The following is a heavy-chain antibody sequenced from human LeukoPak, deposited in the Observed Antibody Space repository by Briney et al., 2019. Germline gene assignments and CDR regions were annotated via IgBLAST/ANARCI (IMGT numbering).Heavy chain of an antibody. CDR1: GGSFSGYY. D-gene: IGHD3-22*01. V-gene: IGHV4-34*01. CDR3: ARGGVIVVASTYNWFDP. Sequence: SETLSLTCAVYGGSFSGYYWSWIRQPPGKGLEWIGEINHSGSTNYNPSLKSRVTISVDTSKNQFSLKLSFVTAADTAVYYCARGGVIVVASTYNWFDPWGQGTLVTVSS. J-gene: IGHJ5*02. CDR2: INHSGST.